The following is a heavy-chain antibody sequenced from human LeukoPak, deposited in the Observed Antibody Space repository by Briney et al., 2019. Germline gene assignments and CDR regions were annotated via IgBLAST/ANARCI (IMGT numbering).Heavy chain of an antibody. D-gene: IGHD1-26*01. CDR1: GRSFGAYY. J-gene: IGHJ4*02. CDR2: IYYSGST. V-gene: IGHV4-39*01. CDR3: ARLSDRLGGALDY. Sequence: SETLSLTCGVSGRSFGAYYWGWIRQPPGKGLEWIGSIYYSGSTYYNPSLKSRVTISVDTSKNQFSLKLSSVTAADTAVYYCARLSDRLGGALDYWGQGTLVTVSS.